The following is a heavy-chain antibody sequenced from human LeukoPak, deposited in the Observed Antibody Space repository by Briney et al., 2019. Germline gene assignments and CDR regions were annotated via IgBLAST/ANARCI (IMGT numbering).Heavy chain of an antibody. D-gene: IGHD5-12*01. CDR2: ISYSGST. J-gene: IGHJ2*01. CDR3: ARGGGGYSWYFDL. Sequence: SETLSLTCTVSGGSISNYYWSWIRQPPGNGLEWIGYISYSGSTSYNPSLQSRVTISVDTSKNEFSLRLSSVTAVDTAVYYCARGGGGYSWYFDLWGRGTLVTVSS. CDR1: GGSISNYY. V-gene: IGHV4-59*12.